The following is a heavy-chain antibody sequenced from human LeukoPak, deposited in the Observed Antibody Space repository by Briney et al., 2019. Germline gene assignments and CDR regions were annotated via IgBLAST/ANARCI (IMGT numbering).Heavy chain of an antibody. V-gene: IGHV3-30*02. CDR3: AKDPRRGVGFVGATFDY. J-gene: IGHJ4*02. CDR2: IRYDGSNK. CDR1: GFTFSSYG. Sequence: SGGPLRLSCEASGFTFSSYGMHWVRQAPGKLLWWSAFIRYDGSNKYYADSVKGRFTISRDNSKNTLYLQMNSRRAEGTAVYYCAKDPRRGVGFVGATFDYWGQGTLVSVSS. D-gene: IGHD1-26*01.